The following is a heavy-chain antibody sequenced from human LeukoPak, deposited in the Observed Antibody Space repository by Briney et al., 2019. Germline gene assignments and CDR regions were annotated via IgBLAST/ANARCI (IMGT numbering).Heavy chain of an antibody. J-gene: IGHJ4*02. CDR3: ARIYGGNSYYFDC. V-gene: IGHV3-30*03. CDR2: ISYDGSNK. CDR1: GLTFSSYG. D-gene: IGHD4-23*01. Sequence: GGSLRLSCAASGLTFSSYGMHWVRQAPGKGLEWVAVISYDGSNKYYADSVKGRFTISRDNSKNTLYLQMNSLRPEDTAVYYCARIYGGNSYYFDCWGQGTLVTVSS.